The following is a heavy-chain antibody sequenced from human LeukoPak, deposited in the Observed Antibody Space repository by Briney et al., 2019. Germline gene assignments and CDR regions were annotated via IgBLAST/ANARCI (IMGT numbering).Heavy chain of an antibody. V-gene: IGHV3-30*04. CDR2: ISYDGSSK. J-gene: IGHJ4*02. Sequence: QSGGSLRLSCAASGFTFSTYAMHWVRQAPGKGLEWVAVISYDGSSKYYADSVKGRFTISRDNSKNTLYLQMNSLRAEDTAVYYCVGSSSWNVKDFDYWGQGTLVTVSS. CDR3: VGSSSWNVKDFDY. D-gene: IGHD6-13*01. CDR1: GFTFSTYA.